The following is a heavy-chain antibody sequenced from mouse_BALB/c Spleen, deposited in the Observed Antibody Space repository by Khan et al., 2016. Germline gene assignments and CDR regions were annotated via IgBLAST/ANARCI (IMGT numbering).Heavy chain of an antibody. V-gene: IGHV6-6*01. CDR1: GFIFSDAW. D-gene: IGHD2-3*01. CDR3: THSMITYFDY. Sequence: EVKLEVSGGGLVQPGRSMKLSCAASGFIFSDAWMDWVRQSPEKGLEWVAEIRGKANNHATYYAESVKGRFTISRDNSKRCVYLQMNSLRAEDTGIYYCTHSMITYFDYWGQGTTLTVSS. CDR2: IRGKANNHAT. J-gene: IGHJ2*01.